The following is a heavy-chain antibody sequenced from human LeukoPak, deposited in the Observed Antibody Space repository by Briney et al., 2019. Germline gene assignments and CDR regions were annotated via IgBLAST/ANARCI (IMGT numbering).Heavy chain of an antibody. J-gene: IGHJ4*02. CDR2: IYTGGTT. CDR3: ARDSSSYYFDY. V-gene: IGHV3-66*01. D-gene: IGHD6-6*01. CDR1: GISVTSNH. Sequence: GGSLRLSCAAYGISVTSNHMNWVRQAPGKGLEWVSIIYTGGTTHYADSLNDRFTISRDDSINTLYLQMNSLRAEDTAVYYCARDSSSYYFDYWGQGTLVTVSS.